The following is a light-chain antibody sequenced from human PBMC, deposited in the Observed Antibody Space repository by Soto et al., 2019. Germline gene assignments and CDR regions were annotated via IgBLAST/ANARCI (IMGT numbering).Light chain of an antibody. CDR1: QSISSY. Sequence: DIQMTQSPSSLSASVGDSVTITCRASQSISSYLNWYQQKPGKAPELLIYSASNLQSGVPSRFSGSGSGTDFTHTISGLQSEDFATYYCQQSFSTPTFGQGTRLEIK. CDR2: SAS. V-gene: IGKV1-39*01. J-gene: IGKJ5*01. CDR3: QQSFSTPT.